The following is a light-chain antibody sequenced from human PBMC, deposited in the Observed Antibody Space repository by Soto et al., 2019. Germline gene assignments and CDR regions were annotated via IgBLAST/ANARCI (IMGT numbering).Light chain of an antibody. J-gene: IGKJ1*01. CDR2: GAT. CDR1: QNVLSD. V-gene: IGKV3-15*01. Sequence: EILLTQSPATLSVSPGETATLSCRASQNVLSDLAWYQQKPGQAPRLLVYGATTRATDAPAKFRGRGSGTEFSLTISSLQCEDSATYYCQQYRSWPRTFGQGSKVEI. CDR3: QQYRSWPRT.